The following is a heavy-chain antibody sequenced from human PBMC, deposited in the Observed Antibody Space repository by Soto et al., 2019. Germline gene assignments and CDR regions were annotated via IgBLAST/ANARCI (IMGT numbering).Heavy chain of an antibody. D-gene: IGHD3-10*01. Sequence: ASVKVSCKASGGTFSSYAISWVRQAPGQGLEWMGGIIPIFGTANYAQKFQGRVTITADESTSTAYMELSSLRSEDTAVYYCARGATMVRGVRAGHHDAFDIWGQGTMVTVSS. CDR3: ARGATMVRGVRAGHHDAFDI. CDR2: IIPIFGTA. V-gene: IGHV1-69*13. CDR1: GGTFSSYA. J-gene: IGHJ3*02.